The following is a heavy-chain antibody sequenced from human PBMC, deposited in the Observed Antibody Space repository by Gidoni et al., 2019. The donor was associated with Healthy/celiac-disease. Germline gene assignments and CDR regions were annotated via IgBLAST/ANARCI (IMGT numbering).Heavy chain of an antibody. CDR1: GFTFSSYG. J-gene: IGHJ6*02. Sequence: QVQLVESGGGVVQPGRSLRLSCAASGFTFSSYGMHWVRQAPGKGLEWVAVIWYDGSNKYYADSVKGRFTISRDNSKNTLYLQMNSLRAEDTAVYYCARDRVGEYYYYYGMDVWGQGTTVTVSS. CDR2: IWYDGSNK. CDR3: ARDRVGEYYYYYGMDV. V-gene: IGHV3-33*01. D-gene: IGHD3-16*01.